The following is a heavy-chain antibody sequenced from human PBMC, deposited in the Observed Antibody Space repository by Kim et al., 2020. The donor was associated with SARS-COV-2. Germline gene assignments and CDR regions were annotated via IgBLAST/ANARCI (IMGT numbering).Heavy chain of an antibody. D-gene: IGHD6-13*01. CDR3: ARFGQQLAIDY. CDR2: ISSSSSYI. J-gene: IGHJ4*02. CDR1: GFTFSSYS. V-gene: IGHV3-21*04. Sequence: GGSLRLSCAASGFTFSSYSMNWVRQAPGKGLEWVSSISSSSSYIYYADSVKGRFTISRDNAKNSLYLQMNSLRAEDTAVYYCARFGQQLAIDYWGQGTLVTVSS.